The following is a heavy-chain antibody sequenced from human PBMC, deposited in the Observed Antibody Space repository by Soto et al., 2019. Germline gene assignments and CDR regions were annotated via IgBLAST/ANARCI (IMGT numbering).Heavy chain of an antibody. CDR2: IFSNDDK. CDR3: ARVYDSSGYEY. D-gene: IGHD3-22*01. Sequence: QVSLKASGPVLVKPTETLTLTCTVSGFSLSNPRMGVSWIRQPPGKALEWLAHIFSNDDKSYSTSLKSRVTIPKDTSKSQVVLTMTNMDPVDTATYYCARVYDSSGYEYWGQGTLVTVSS. CDR1: GFSLSNPRMG. J-gene: IGHJ4*02. V-gene: IGHV2-26*01.